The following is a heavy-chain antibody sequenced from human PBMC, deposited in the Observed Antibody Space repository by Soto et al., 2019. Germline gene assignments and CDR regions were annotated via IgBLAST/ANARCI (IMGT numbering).Heavy chain of an antibody. CDR1: GFTFSSYG. V-gene: IGHV3-33*01. D-gene: IGHD2-21*01. Sequence: GGSLRLSCADSGFTFSSYGMHWVRQAPGKGLEWVAVIWYDGNNKYYADSVKGRFTISRDNSKNTLYVQMTSLRAEDTAIYYCARGLHSLFDYLGQGTLFTVSS. J-gene: IGHJ4*02. CDR3: ARGLHSLFDY. CDR2: IWYDGNNK.